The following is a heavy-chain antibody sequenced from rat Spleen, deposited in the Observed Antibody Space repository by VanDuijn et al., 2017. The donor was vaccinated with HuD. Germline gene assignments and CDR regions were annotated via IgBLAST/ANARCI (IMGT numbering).Heavy chain of an antibody. V-gene: IGHV5-25*01. Sequence: EVKLVESGGGLVQPGRSMKLSCAASGFTFSNYGMHWIRQAPTKGLEWVASVSPTGGGNTYYRDSVKGRFTISRDNAKSTLNLQMDSLRSEDTATYYCGRHGDYYGIYPFDHWGQGVMVTVSS. J-gene: IGHJ2*01. CDR2: VSPTGGGNT. CDR3: GRHGDYYGIYPFDH. CDR1: GFTFSNYG. D-gene: IGHD1-8*01.